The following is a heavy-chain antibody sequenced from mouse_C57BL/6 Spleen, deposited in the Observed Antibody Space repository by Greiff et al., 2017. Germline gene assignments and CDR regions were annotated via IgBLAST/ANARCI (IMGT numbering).Heavy chain of an antibody. CDR1: GFTFSDAW. J-gene: IGHJ1*03. Sequence: EVKLEESGGGLVQPGGSMKLSCAASGFTFSDAWMDWVRQSPEKGLEWVAEIRNKANNHATYYAESVKGRFTIARDDSKSSVYLQMNSLRAEDTGIYYCTRRGKDVSYWYFDVWGTGTTVTVSS. D-gene: IGHD1-3*01. CDR3: TRRGKDVSYWYFDV. V-gene: IGHV6-6*01. CDR2: IRNKANNHAT.